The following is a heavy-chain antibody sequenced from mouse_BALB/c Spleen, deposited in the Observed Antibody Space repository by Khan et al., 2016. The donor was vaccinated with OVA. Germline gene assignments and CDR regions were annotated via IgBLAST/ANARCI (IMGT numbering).Heavy chain of an antibody. CDR2: ISYSGST. Sequence: EVQLVETGPGLVKPSQSLSLTCTVTGYSITSDYAWNWIRQFPGNKLEWRGYISYSGSTGYNPSLKSRLPITRDTSNNKFFLQLNSVTTEDTATXYCARLYYYGHWYFDVWGAGTTVTVSS. V-gene: IGHV3-2*02. CDR3: ARLYYYGHWYFDV. D-gene: IGHD1-1*01. CDR1: GYSITSDYA. J-gene: IGHJ1*01.